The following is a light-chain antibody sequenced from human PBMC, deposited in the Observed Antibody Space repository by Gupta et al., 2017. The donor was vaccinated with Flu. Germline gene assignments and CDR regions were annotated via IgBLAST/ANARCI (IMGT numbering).Light chain of an antibody. Sequence: SLSAMYTTEGKSGMIVCRATNNTSWLAWYQQQPGKAPKLLIYSTSSWESGVPSRFSGSGSGTDFTLTISSLQPEDVATYYCQQSYNLPFTFGGGTMVEIK. J-gene: IGKJ4*02. CDR1: NNTSW. CDR2: STS. CDR3: QQSYNLPFT. V-gene: IGKV1-12*02.